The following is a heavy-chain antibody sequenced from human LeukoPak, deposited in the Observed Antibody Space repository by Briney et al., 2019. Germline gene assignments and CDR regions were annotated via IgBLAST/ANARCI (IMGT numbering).Heavy chain of an antibody. Sequence: SVKVSCKASGSTFSSYAISWVRQPPGQGLEWMGRIIPIFGTANYAQKFQGRVTITADESTSTAYMELSSLRSEDTAVYYCARVGSSGWGSLYNFDYWGQGTLVTVSS. D-gene: IGHD6-19*01. CDR1: GSTFSSYA. J-gene: IGHJ4*02. CDR3: ARVGSSGWGSLYNFDY. V-gene: IGHV1-69*13. CDR2: IIPIFGTA.